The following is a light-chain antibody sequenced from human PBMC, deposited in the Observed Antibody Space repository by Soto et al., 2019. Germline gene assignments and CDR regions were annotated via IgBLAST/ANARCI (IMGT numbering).Light chain of an antibody. V-gene: IGKV1-5*03. Sequence: DIQMFLSLSTLSASVGARVITTWRASQSISSSLAWYQQTPGKAPKLLIYTASSLESGVPSRFSGSGSGTEFTLTITSLQPDDFATYYCQQYNSYPLTFGGGTKV. CDR1: QSISSS. CDR2: TAS. CDR3: QQYNSYPLT. J-gene: IGKJ4*01.